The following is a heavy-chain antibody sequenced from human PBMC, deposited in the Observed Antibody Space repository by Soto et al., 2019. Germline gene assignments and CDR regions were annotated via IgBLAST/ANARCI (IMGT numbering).Heavy chain of an antibody. CDR2: ISDDGTIK. D-gene: IGHD1-26*01. V-gene: IGHV3-30*18. Sequence: SLRLSCAVSGLTFSRAGMHWVRQAPGKGLEWVALISDDGTIKYYEDSVEGRFTISRDNSKDTLFLQMNSLRVEDTAVYYCAKDKGRRYFDYWGQGILVTVSS. CDR1: GLTFSRAG. J-gene: IGHJ4*02. CDR3: AKDKGRRYFDY.